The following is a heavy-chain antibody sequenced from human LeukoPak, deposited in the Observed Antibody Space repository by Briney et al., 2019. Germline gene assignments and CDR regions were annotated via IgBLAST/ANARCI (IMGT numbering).Heavy chain of an antibody. J-gene: IGHJ4*02. V-gene: IGHV3-30*03. CDR2: ISFDGNYK. CDR1: GFTFSSYA. CDR3: ARKDATGTTKGSIDY. D-gene: IGHD1-7*01. Sequence: GGSLRLSCAGSGFTFSSYAIYWVRQAPGKGLECVAIISFDGNYKYYADSVKGRFTISRDNSKSTMYLQMNSLRAEDTAVYYCARKDATGTTKGSIDYWGQGTLVTVSS.